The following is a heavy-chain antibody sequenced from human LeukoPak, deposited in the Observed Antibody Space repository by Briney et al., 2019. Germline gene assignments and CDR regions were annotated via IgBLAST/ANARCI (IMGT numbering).Heavy chain of an antibody. J-gene: IGHJ4*02. CDR1: GYTFTIYA. V-gene: IGHV7-4-1*02. CDR2: INTNTGNP. CDR3: ARVVRGSSGYRYYFDY. D-gene: IGHD3-22*01. Sequence: ASVKVSCKASGYTFTIYAKNWVRQAPGQGLEWMGWINTNTGNPTYAQGFTGRFVFSLDTSVSTAYLQISNLKAEDIAVYYCARVVRGSSGYRYYFDYWGQGTLVTVSS.